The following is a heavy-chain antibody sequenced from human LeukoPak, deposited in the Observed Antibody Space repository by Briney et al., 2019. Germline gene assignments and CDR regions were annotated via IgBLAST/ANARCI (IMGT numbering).Heavy chain of an antibody. J-gene: IGHJ4*02. CDR1: GFTFSRYW. Sequence: GGSQRLSCAASGFTFSRYWMSWVRQAPGKGLELVANIKQDGSEKYFVDSVKGRFTISRDNAKNSLYLQMNSLRAEDTAVYYCARDCSSTSCYADYWGQGTLVTVSS. CDR2: IKQDGSEK. CDR3: ARDCSSTSCYADY. D-gene: IGHD2-2*01. V-gene: IGHV3-7*03.